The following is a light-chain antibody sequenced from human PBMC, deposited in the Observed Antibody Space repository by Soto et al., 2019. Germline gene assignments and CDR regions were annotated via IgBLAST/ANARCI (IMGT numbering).Light chain of an antibody. Sequence: QSVLTQPPSASETPGQTGSISCSGSNSNIASNTVNWYQHLPGTAPKLLIYYNNQRPSGVPDRFSGSKSGTSASLAISGLQSEDESDYYCAAWDDTLKRYVFGTGTKLPVL. J-gene: IGLJ1*01. V-gene: IGLV1-44*01. CDR2: YNN. CDR1: NSNIASNT. CDR3: AAWDDTLKRYV.